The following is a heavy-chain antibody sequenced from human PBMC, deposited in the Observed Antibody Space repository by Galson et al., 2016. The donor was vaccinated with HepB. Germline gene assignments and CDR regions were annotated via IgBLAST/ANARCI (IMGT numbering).Heavy chain of an antibody. D-gene: IGHD3-16*02. J-gene: IGHJ3*01. CDR2: FVPIFGTP. V-gene: IGHV1-69*13. Sequence: SVKVSCKAFRGTFSSYPISWVRRAPGQGLEWMGSFVPIFGTPNYAQRLQGRVTIMLDESTSTAYMELSSLRSEDTAVYYYAREFTFGGVIVTGFDVWGQGTMVTVSS. CDR3: AREFTFGGVIVTGFDV. CDR1: RGTFSSYP.